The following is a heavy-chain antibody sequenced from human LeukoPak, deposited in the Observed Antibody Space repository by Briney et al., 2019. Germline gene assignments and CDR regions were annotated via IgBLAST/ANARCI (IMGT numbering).Heavy chain of an antibody. CDR1: GGSISSGSYY. D-gene: IGHD3-22*01. J-gene: IGHJ4*02. CDR3: ARHTYYDNPFDY. CDR2: IYTSGST. V-gene: IGHV4-61*02. Sequence: TLSLTCTVSGGSISSGSYYWSWIRQPAGKGLEWIGRIYTSGSTNYNPSLKSRVTMSVDTSKNQFSLKLSSVTAADTAVYYCARHTYYDNPFDYWGQGTLVTVSS.